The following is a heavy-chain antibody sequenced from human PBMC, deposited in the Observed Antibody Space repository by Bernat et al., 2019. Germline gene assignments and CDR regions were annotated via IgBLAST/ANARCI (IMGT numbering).Heavy chain of an antibody. V-gene: IGHV4-39*01. CDR1: GGSISSSSYY. D-gene: IGHD4-17*01. Sequence: QLQLQESGPGLVKPSETLSLTCTVSGGSISSSSYYWGWIRQPPGKGLEWIGSIYYSGSTYYNPSLKSRVTISVDTSKNQFSLKLSSVTAADTAVYYCARHSVDDDGDYAGLDYYYYGMDVWGQGTTVTVSS. J-gene: IGHJ6*02. CDR2: IYYSGST. CDR3: ARHSVDDDGDYAGLDYYYYGMDV.